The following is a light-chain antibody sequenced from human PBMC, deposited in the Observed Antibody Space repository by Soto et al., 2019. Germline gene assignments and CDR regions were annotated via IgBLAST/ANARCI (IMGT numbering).Light chain of an antibody. V-gene: IGKV1-39*01. CDR3: QQTYTSVAT. J-gene: IGKJ1*01. CDR2: AAS. CDR1: QRVDSY. Sequence: DIQVTQSPASLSASVGDSVTLSCQTSQRVDSYIHWYQHQSGKPPKLLIYAASTLQDGVPSRFSGGGSGTAFSLIITGLQPGDSATYYCQQTYTSVATFGQGTGGYQ.